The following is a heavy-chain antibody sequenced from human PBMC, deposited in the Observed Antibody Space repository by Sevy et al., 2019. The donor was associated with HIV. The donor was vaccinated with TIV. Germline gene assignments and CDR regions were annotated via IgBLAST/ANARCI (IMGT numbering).Heavy chain of an antibody. J-gene: IGHJ6*02. CDR1: GDSVSSSSAA. D-gene: IGHD1-1*01. V-gene: IGHV6-1*01. CDR3: ARGDELNSYYYGMDV. Sequence: SQTLSLTCAISGDSVSSSSAAWNWFRQSPSRGLEWLGRTYYRSKWYNNYAVSVKSRVTINPDTSENQFSLHLNSLTPEDTAVYFCARGDELNSYYYGMDVWGQGTTVTVSS. CDR2: TYYRSKWYN.